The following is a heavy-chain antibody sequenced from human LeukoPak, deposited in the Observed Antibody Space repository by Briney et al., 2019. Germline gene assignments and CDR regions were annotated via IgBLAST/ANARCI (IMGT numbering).Heavy chain of an antibody. CDR3: AGPRIVGATNAFDI. V-gene: IGHV4-4*07. CDR2: IYTSGST. CDR1: GRSISSYY. J-gene: IGHJ3*02. Sequence: SSETLSLTCTVSGRSISSYYWSWIRQPTGKGLEWIGRIYTSGSTNYNASLKSRVTMSVDTSKNQFSLKLSWVTAADTAVYYSAGPRIVGATNAFDIWGEGTIVTASS. D-gene: IGHD1-26*01.